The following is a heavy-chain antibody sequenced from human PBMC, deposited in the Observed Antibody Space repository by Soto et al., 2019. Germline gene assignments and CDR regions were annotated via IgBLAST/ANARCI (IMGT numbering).Heavy chain of an antibody. Sequence: SVKVSCKASGGTFSSYAISWVRQAPGQGLEWMGGIIPIFGTANYAQKFQGRVTITADESTSTAYMELSSLRSEDTAVYYCARGGRYYYDSSGYFGGHYYYGMDAWGQGTTVTVSS. J-gene: IGHJ6*02. CDR3: ARGGRYYYDSSGYFGGHYYYGMDA. V-gene: IGHV1-69*13. D-gene: IGHD3-22*01. CDR1: GGTFSSYA. CDR2: IIPIFGTA.